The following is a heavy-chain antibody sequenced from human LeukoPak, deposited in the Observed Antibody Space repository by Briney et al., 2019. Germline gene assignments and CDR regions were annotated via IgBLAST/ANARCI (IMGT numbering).Heavy chain of an antibody. D-gene: IGHD6-13*01. J-gene: IGHJ4*02. CDR3: ARGYSTSWTYYFDY. Sequence: SGTLSLTCAVYGGSFSGYYWSWIRQPPGKGLEWIGEINHSGSTNYNPSLKSRVTISVDTSKNQFSLKLSSVTAADTAVYYCARGYSTSWTYYFDYWGQGALVTVSS. CDR2: INHSGST. V-gene: IGHV4-34*01. CDR1: GGSFSGYY.